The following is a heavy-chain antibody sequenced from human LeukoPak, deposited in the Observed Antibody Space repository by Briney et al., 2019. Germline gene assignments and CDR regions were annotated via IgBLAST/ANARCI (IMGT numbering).Heavy chain of an antibody. J-gene: IGHJ5*02. CDR1: GYSFTSYW. V-gene: IGHV5-51*01. Sequence: GESLKISCKGSGYSFTSYWIGWVRQMPGKGLEWMGIIYPGDSDTRYSPSFQGQVTISADKSISTAYLQWSSLKASDTAMYYCARRYCSSTGCYTDGWFDPWGQGTLVTVSS. D-gene: IGHD2-2*02. CDR2: IYPGDSDT. CDR3: ARRYCSSTGCYTDGWFDP.